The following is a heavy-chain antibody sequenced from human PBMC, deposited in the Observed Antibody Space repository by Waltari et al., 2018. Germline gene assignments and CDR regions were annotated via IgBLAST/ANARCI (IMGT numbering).Heavy chain of an antibody. D-gene: IGHD2-21*01. Sequence: QVQLVQSGAEVKKPGSSVKVSCKASGGTFSSYAISWVRQAPGQGLEWMGGIIPTLGITDYAQQFQGRVTIIADESTRTAYMELSSLRSEDTAVYYCARGESCGGDCYRGEYFQHWGQGTLVTVSS. J-gene: IGHJ1*01. CDR3: ARGESCGGDCYRGEYFQH. CDR1: GGTFSSYA. V-gene: IGHV1-69*04. CDR2: IIPTLGIT.